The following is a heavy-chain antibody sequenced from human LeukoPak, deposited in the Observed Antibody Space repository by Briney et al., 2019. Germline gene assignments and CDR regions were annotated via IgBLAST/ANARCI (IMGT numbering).Heavy chain of an antibody. J-gene: IGHJ4*02. CDR2: IYTTGTT. D-gene: IGHD3-16*02. CDR1: GVSLTSGTYY. V-gene: IGHV4-61*02. Sequence: SETLSLTCTVSGVSLTSGTYYWSWIRQPAQPAGRGLEWIGRIYTTGTTSYNPSLKSRVTISVDTSKNQFSLKLSSVTAADTAVYYCASGLLGRVIPPDFDYWGQGTLVTVSS. CDR3: ASGLLGRVIPPDFDY.